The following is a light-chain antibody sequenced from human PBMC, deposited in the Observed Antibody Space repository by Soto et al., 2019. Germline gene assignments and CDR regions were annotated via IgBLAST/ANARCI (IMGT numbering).Light chain of an antibody. Sequence: EIVLTQSPGTLSLSPGDNVTLSCKASQGVRNSYLAWHQQKPGQSPRLLIYGTSSRAPGIPDRFSGSGSGTDFTLTISRLELEDFAVYYCHQYSTSPLTFGPGTKVEIK. V-gene: IGKV3-20*01. CDR1: QGVRNSY. J-gene: IGKJ4*01. CDR2: GTS. CDR3: HQYSTSPLT.